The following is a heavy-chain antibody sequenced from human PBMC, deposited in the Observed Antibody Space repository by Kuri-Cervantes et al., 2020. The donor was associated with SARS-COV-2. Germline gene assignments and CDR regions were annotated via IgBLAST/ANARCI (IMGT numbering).Heavy chain of an antibody. V-gene: IGHV1-69*06. Sequence: SVKVSCKASGGTFSSYALSWVRQAPGQGLEWMGGIIPIFGTANYAQKFQGRVTITADKSTSTAYMELSSLRSEDTAVYYCARRVRGEWLSQYYFDYWGQGTLVTVSS. CDR3: ARRVRGEWLSQYYFDY. CDR2: IIPIFGTA. J-gene: IGHJ4*02. CDR1: GGTFSSYA. D-gene: IGHD3-3*01.